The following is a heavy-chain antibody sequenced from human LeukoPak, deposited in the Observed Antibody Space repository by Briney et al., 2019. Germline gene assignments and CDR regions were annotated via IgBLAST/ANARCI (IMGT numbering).Heavy chain of an antibody. V-gene: IGHV4-30-2*01. CDR1: GGSISSGLYS. Sequence: SETLSLTCDVSGGSISSGLYSWSWIRQPLGKGLEWIGYIYHTGSTYYNSPLKSRVTISVDTSKNQFSLRLSSVTAADTAVYYCARLQYCSGTSCYWFDPWGQGTLVTVSS. D-gene: IGHD2-2*01. J-gene: IGHJ5*02. CDR2: IYHTGST. CDR3: ARLQYCSGTSCYWFDP.